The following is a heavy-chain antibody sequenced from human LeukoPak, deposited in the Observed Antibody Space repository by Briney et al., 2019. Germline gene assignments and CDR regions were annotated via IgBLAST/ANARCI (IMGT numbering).Heavy chain of an antibody. CDR1: GFTFSSYS. V-gene: IGHV3-23*03. J-gene: IGHJ4*02. D-gene: IGHD6-19*01. CDR3: AKRISSGWSYYFDY. CDR2: IYSGGNT. Sequence: GGSLRLSCAASGFTFSSYSMNWVRQAPGKGLEWVSFIYSGGNTHYSDSVKGRFTISRDNSKNTLYLQMNRLRAEDTAVYYCAKRISSGWSYYFDYWGQGTLVTVSS.